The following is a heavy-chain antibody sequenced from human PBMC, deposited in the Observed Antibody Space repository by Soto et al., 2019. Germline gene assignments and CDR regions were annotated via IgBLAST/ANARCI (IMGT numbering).Heavy chain of an antibody. Sequence: QVQLQESGPGLVKPSQTLSLTCTVSGGSISSGGYYWSWIRQHPGKGLEWIGYIYYSGSTYYSPSLKSRVTISVDTSKNQFSLKLSSVTAAHTAVYYRARWHYDILTGSYPPFDYWGQGTLVTVSS. CDR1: GGSISSGGYY. J-gene: IGHJ4*02. CDR3: ARWHYDILTGSYPPFDY. D-gene: IGHD3-9*01. V-gene: IGHV4-31*03. CDR2: IYYSGST.